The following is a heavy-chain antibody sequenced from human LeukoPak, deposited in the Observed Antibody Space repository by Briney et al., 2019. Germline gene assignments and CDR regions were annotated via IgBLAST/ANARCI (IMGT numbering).Heavy chain of an antibody. CDR3: AKDLDYGDYIDY. CDR2: ISGSGGST. J-gene: IGHJ4*02. Sequence: GGSLRLSCAASGFTFSSYAMSWVRQAPGKGLERVSAISGSGGSTYYADSVKGRFTISRDNSKNTLYLQMNSLRAEDTAVYYCAKDLDYGDYIDYWGQGTLVTVSS. CDR1: GFTFSSYA. V-gene: IGHV3-23*01. D-gene: IGHD4-17*01.